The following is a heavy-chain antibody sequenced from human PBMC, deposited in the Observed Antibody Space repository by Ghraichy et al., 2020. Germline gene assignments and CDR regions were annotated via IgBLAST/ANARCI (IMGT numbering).Heavy chain of an antibody. V-gene: IGHV3-13*01. Sequence: GGSLRLSCAASGFTFSTYDIHWVRQATGKGLEWVSGIGAAGDTYYPGSVKGRFTISRENAKNSLYLQLNSLRAGDTAVYYCARARDSHCLGGICSYYFDYWSQGTLVTVSS. CDR3: ARARDSHCLGGICSYYFDY. D-gene: IGHD4-23*01. CDR1: GFTFSTYD. CDR2: IGAAGDT. J-gene: IGHJ4*02.